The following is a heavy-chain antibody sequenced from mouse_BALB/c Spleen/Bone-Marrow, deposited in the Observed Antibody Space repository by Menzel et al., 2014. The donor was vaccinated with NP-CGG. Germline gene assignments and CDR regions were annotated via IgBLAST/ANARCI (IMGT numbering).Heavy chain of an antibody. V-gene: IGHV3-2*02. Sequence: VQLKESGPGLVKPSQSLSLTCTVTGYSITSDYAWNWIRQLPGNKLEWMGYISYSGSTSYNPSLKSRISITRDTSKNQFFLQLNSVTTEDTATYYCARTTTVVSHFDYWGQGTTLTVSS. D-gene: IGHD1-1*01. CDR1: GYSITSDYA. J-gene: IGHJ2*01. CDR3: ARTTTVVSHFDY. CDR2: ISYSGST.